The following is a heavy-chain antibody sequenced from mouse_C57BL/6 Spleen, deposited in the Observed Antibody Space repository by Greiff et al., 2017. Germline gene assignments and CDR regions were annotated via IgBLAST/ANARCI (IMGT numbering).Heavy chain of an antibody. CDR2: ILPGSGST. CDR1: GFTFTGYW. Sequence: QVQLQQSGAELMKPGASVKLSCKATGFTFTGYWIEWVKQRPGHGLEWIGEILPGSGSTNYNEKFKGKATFTADTSSNTAYMQLSSLTTEDSAIYYWARGGVYYGSSYDAMDYWGQGTSVTVSS. V-gene: IGHV1-9*01. D-gene: IGHD1-1*01. J-gene: IGHJ4*01. CDR3: ARGGVYYGSSYDAMDY.